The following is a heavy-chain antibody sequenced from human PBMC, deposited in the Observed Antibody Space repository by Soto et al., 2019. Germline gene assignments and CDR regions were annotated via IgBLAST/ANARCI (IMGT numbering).Heavy chain of an antibody. Sequence: SETLSLTCAVYGGSFSGYYWTWIRQPPGKGLEWIGEINHSGSTSYNPSLKSRVTISVDTSKNQFSLKLSSVTAADTAVYYCGRRRLKGYPSRSYWFDPWGQGTLVTVSS. J-gene: IGHJ5*02. D-gene: IGHD5-12*01. CDR2: INHSGST. CDR1: GGSFSGYY. V-gene: IGHV4-34*01. CDR3: GRRRLKGYPSRSYWFDP.